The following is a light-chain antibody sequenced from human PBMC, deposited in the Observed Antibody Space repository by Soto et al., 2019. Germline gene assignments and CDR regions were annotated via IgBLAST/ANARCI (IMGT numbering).Light chain of an antibody. J-gene: IGLJ2*01. CDR1: SSNIGAGYD. V-gene: IGLV1-40*01. CDR2: GNS. CDR3: QSYDRSLSGSV. Sequence: QSVLTQPPSVSGAPGQRVTISCTGSSSNIGAGYDVHWYQQLPGTAPKLLIYGNSNRPSGVPDRFSGSKSGTSASLAITGFQAEDEADYYCQSYDRSLSGSVFGGGTKVTVL.